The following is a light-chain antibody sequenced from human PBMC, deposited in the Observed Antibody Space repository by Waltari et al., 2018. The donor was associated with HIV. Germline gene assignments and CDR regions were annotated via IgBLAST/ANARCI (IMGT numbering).Light chain of an antibody. Sequence: DIQMTQSPSSVSADVGDRVIITCRASQDIKKDLNWYQQKQGRSPRLLLYSASGLQSGVPSTFSGSGSGVEFNFTIAALETEDSALFYCQQSHKTPLTFGGGTRIEIK. CDR2: SAS. CDR1: QDIKKD. J-gene: IGKJ5*01. CDR3: QQSHKTPLT. V-gene: IGKV1-39*01.